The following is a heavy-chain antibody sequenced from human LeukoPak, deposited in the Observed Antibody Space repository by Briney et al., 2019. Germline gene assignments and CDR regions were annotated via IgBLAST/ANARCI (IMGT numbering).Heavy chain of an antibody. CDR3: ARGGWNDGKYYFDY. V-gene: IGHV4-59*08. J-gene: IGHJ4*02. Sequence: SETLSLTCTVSGGSISSYYWSWIRQPPGKGLEWIGYIHYSGDTNYNPSLKSRITIAVDTSKNQFSLNLSSVTAADTALYYCARGGWNDGKYYFDYWGQGTLVTVSS. D-gene: IGHD1-1*01. CDR1: GGSISSYY. CDR2: IHYSGDT.